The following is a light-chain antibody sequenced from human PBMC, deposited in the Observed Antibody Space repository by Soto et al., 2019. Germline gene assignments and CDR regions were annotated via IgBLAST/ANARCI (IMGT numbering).Light chain of an antibody. J-gene: IGKJ4*01. CDR1: QSVSSY. V-gene: IGKV3-11*01. Sequence: EIVLTQSPATLSLSPGEIATLSCMASQSVSSYLAWYQQKHGQAPRLLIYDASNRATGIPARFSGSGSGTDFTLTISSLEPEDFAVYYCQQRRNWPLTFGGGTKGEIK. CDR2: DAS. CDR3: QQRRNWPLT.